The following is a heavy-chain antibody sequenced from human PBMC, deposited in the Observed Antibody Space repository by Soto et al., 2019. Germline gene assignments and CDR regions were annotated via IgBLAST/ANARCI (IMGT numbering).Heavy chain of an antibody. CDR3: ARSGYSYGPTTILS. CDR2: IYYSGST. CDR1: GGSISSGGYY. V-gene: IGHV4-31*03. J-gene: IGHJ5*02. Sequence: QVQLQESGPGLVKPSQTLSLTCTVSGGSISSGGYYWSWIRQHPGEGLEWVGYIYYSGSTYYNPSLKRRVTISVDTSKNQFSLKLSSVTAADTAVYYCARSGYSYGPTTILSWCQGTLVTVSS. D-gene: IGHD5-18*01.